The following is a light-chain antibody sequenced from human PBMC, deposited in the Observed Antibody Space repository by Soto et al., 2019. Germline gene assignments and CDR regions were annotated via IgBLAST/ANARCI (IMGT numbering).Light chain of an antibody. V-gene: IGKV1-13*02. Sequence: TQLTQSPSSLSASVGDRVTITCRASQDIRGALAWYQQKPGKAPKLLIYDVSSLQSGVPSRFSGSCSGTDFTLTISSLQPEDFATYYCQQVITYPITFGQGTRLEIK. CDR1: QDIRGA. CDR3: QQVITYPIT. CDR2: DVS. J-gene: IGKJ5*01.